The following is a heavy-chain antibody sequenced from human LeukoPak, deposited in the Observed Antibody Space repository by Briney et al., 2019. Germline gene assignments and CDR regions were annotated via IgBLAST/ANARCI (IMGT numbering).Heavy chain of an antibody. J-gene: IGHJ4*02. CDR2: IYPGDSDT. V-gene: IGHV5-51*01. CDR1: GYSLTSYW. CDR3: ARPQTRYSSSWYLY. D-gene: IGHD6-13*01. Sequence: GESLKISCKGSGYSLTSYWIGWVRQVPGKGLEWMGIIYPGDSDTRYSPSFQGQVTISADKSISTAYLQWSSLKASDTAMYYCARPQTRYSSSWYLYWGQGTLVTVSS.